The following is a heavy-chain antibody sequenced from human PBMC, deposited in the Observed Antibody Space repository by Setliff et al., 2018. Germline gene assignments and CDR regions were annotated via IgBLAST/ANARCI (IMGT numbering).Heavy chain of an antibody. D-gene: IGHD4-17*01. J-gene: IGHJ4*02. CDR1: GGSCSGYY. Sequence: PSETLSLTCAVYGGSCSGYYWSWIRQPQGKGLEWIGEINHSGSTNYNPSLKSRVTISVDTSKNQFSLKLSSGTAADTAVYYCARLGGYGDYRTYYFDYWGQGTLVTISS. CDR3: ARLGGYGDYRTYYFDY. V-gene: IGHV4-34*01. CDR2: INHSGST.